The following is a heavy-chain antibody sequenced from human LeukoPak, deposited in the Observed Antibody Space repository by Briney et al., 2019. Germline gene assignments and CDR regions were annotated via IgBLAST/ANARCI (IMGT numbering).Heavy chain of an antibody. Sequence: SETLSLTCTVSGGSISSYYWSWIRQPAGKGLEWIGRIYTSGSTNYNPSLKSRVTMSVDTSKNQFSLKLSSVTAADTAVYYCARAPPEARDFWSGYYPFDYWGQGTLVTVSS. CDR3: ARAPPEARDFWSGYYPFDY. D-gene: IGHD3-3*01. J-gene: IGHJ4*02. V-gene: IGHV4-4*07. CDR2: IYTSGST. CDR1: GGSISSYY.